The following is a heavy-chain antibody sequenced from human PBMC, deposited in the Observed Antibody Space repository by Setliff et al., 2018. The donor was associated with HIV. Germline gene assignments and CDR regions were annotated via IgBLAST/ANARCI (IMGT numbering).Heavy chain of an antibody. J-gene: IGHJ4*02. CDR1: GFTFSSYG. Sequence: GSLRLSCAASGFTFSSYGMHWVRQAPGKGLEWVAFIRYDGSNKFYADSVKGRFTISRDNSKNTLFLQLNSLRLDDTAIYYCAKTTGSVLGTYYFDSWGQGTRVTVSS. CDR2: IRYDGSNK. CDR3: AKTTGSVLGTYYFDS. D-gene: IGHD3-16*01. V-gene: IGHV3-30*02.